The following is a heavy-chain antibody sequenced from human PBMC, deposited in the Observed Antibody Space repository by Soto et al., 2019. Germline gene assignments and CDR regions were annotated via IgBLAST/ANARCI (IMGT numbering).Heavy chain of an antibody. CDR2: TYDSVRT. Sequence: SEALSVPCTVSADSIIDYYGNWMRQRPVKGLRGIGYTYDSVRTTYNPSLKSRVAISVDSSKNQFSLKLDSVTPEDTAVYYCARVRGTAGKSYFDYCGPGTLETVSS. CDR1: ADSIIDYY. D-gene: IGHD6-13*01. CDR3: ARVRGTAGKSYFDY. V-gene: IGHV4-59*01. J-gene: IGHJ4*02.